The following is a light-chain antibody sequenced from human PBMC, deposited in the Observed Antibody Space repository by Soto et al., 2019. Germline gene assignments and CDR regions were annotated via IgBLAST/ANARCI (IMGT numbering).Light chain of an antibody. CDR1: SSDIGNYNF. CDR2: EVS. CDR3: RSYTSISTYVV. J-gene: IGLJ2*01. V-gene: IGLV2-14*01. Sequence: QSVLTQPASVSGSPGQSITISCTGTSSDIGNYNFVSWYQQHPGKAPKLMIYEVSNRPSGVSDRFSGSKSGNTASLTISGLRAEDEADYYCRSYTSISTYVVFGGGTKLTVL.